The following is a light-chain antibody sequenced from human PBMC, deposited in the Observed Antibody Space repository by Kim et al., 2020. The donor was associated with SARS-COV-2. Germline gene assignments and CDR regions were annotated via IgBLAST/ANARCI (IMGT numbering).Light chain of an antibody. CDR3: CSYAGSSTNWV. J-gene: IGLJ3*02. CDR2: EVT. CDR1: RSDVGSYKL. Sequence: SSTISCTGSRSDVGSYKLVSWYQHHPGKAPKVIIYEVTERPSGVSNRISGSKSGNTASLTISGLQAEDEADYYCCSYAGSSTNWVFGGGTKLTVL. V-gene: IGLV2-23*02.